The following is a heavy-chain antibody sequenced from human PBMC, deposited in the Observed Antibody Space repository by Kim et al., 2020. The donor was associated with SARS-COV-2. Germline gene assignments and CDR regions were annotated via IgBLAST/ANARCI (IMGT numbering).Heavy chain of an antibody. J-gene: IGHJ6*02. D-gene: IGHD1-26*01. CDR2: IYYSGST. CDR3: ARGVSVGSGSYPPDTYYYYSGMDV. V-gene: IGHV4-59*13. CDR1: GGSISSYY. Sequence: SETLSLTCTVSGGSISSYYWSWIRQPPGKGLEWIGYIYYSGSTNYNPSLKSRVTISVDTSKNQFSLKLSSVTAADTAVYYCARGVSVGSGSYPPDTYYYYSGMDVWGQGTTVTVSS.